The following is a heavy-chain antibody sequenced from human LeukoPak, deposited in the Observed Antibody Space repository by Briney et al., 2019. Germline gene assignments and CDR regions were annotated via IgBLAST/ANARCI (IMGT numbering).Heavy chain of an antibody. CDR2: FDPEDGET. CDR3: ATVAYCGGDCYPFDY. Sequence: ASVKVSCKVSGYTLTELSMHWVRQAPGKGLEWMGGFDPEDGETIYAQKFQGRVTMTEDTSTDTAYMELSGLRSEDTAVYYCATVAYCGGDCYPFDYWGQGTLVTVSS. D-gene: IGHD2-21*02. V-gene: IGHV1-24*01. J-gene: IGHJ4*02. CDR1: GYTLTELS.